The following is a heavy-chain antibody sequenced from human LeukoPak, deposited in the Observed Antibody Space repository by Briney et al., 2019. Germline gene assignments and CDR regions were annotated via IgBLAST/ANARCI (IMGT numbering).Heavy chain of an antibody. CDR3: ARDTIFGVVIIPPGGYFDY. CDR1: GFTFSDYY. Sequence: GGSLRLSCAASGFTFSDYYMNWIRQAPGKGLEWVSYISSSGSTMYYADSLKGRFTISRDNAKNSLYLQMNSLRADDTAVYYCARDTIFGVVIIPPGGYFDYWGQGTLVTVSS. V-gene: IGHV3-11*01. D-gene: IGHD3-3*01. CDR2: ISSSGSTM. J-gene: IGHJ4*02.